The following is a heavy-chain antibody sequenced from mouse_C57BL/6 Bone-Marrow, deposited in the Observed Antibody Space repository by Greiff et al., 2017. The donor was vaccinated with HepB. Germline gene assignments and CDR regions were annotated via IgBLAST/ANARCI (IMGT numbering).Heavy chain of an antibody. J-gene: IGHJ2*01. CDR3: AREPYYYGSRWDDFDY. D-gene: IGHD1-1*01. CDR2: INPNNGGT. CDR1: GYTFTDYY. V-gene: IGHV1-26*01. Sequence: EVQLQQSGPELVKPGASVKISCKASGYTFTDYYMNWVKQSHGKSLEWIGDINPNNGGTSYNQKFKGKATLTVDKSSSTAYMELRSLTSEDSAVYYCAREPYYYGSRWDDFDYWGQGTTLTVSS.